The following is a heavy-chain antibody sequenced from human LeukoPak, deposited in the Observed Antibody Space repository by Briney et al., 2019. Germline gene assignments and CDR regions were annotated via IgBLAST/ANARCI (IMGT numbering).Heavy chain of an antibody. CDR1: GFTFSSYA. J-gene: IGHJ4*02. CDR3: AREAAVETH. D-gene: IGHD5-24*01. CDR2: IGGSGDNR. V-gene: IGHV3-23*01. Sequence: GGSLRLSCAASGFTFSSYAMSWVRQPPEKGLEWVSVIGGSGDNRYYADSVKGRFTISRDNSKNTLYLQMNSLRVEDTAVYYCAREAAVETHWGQGTLVTVSS.